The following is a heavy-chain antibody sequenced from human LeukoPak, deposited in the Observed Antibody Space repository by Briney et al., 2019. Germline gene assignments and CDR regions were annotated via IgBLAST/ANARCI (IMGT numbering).Heavy chain of an antibody. Sequence: GGSLRLSCADSGFTFSNYNMNWVRQAPGKAMEWVSSITSSGTYTFYADSVKGRFTISRDNAKNSLYLQMDSLGVEDTAVYYCARLRTSSSSVSLYYFDYWGQGTLVTVSS. CDR1: GFTFSNYN. CDR3: ARLRTSSSSVSLYYFDY. CDR2: ITSSGTYT. V-gene: IGHV3-21*01. J-gene: IGHJ4*02. D-gene: IGHD6-6*01.